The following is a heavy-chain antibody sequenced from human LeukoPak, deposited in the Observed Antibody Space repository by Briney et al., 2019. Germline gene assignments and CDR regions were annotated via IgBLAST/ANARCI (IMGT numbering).Heavy chain of an antibody. CDR2: IHPSTGNP. J-gene: IGHJ4*02. Sequence: ASVKVSCKASGYTFTSYPMNWVRQAPGQGLEWMGWIHPSTGNPTYAQGFTGRFVFSLDTSVSTAYLQISSLKADDTAMYYCARLATRETDYWGQGTLVTVSS. D-gene: IGHD1-1*01. CDR1: GYTFTSYP. CDR3: ARLATRETDY. V-gene: IGHV7-4-1*02.